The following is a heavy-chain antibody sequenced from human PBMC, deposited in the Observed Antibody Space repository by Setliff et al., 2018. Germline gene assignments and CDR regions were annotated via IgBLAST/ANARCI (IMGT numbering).Heavy chain of an antibody. D-gene: IGHD3-22*01. V-gene: IGHV4-59*01. CDR2: IYYSGST. CDR1: GDSIFDNY. CDR3: ARAAKYDSSSYYGLWLDP. J-gene: IGHJ5*02. Sequence: PSETLSLTCSVSGDSIFDNYWSWIRQSPGRGLEWIAYIYYSGSTYYNPSLKSRVTISVDTSKNQFSLKLSSVTAADTAVYYCARAAKYDSSSYYGLWLDPWGQGTLVTVSS.